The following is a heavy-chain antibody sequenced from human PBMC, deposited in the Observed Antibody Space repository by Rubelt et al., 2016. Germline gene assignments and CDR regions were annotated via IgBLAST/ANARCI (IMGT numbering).Heavy chain of an antibody. CDR3: ARGGLYCSGTSCAPGSDAFDI. D-gene: IGHD2-2*01. Sequence: GLEWIGSIYNSGNTYYNPSLMSRVTFSIDMSKNQFSLKLASVTAADTAVYYCARGGLYCSGTSCAPGSDAFDIWGQGTMVTVSS. J-gene: IGHJ3*02. CDR2: IYNSGNT. V-gene: IGHV4-38-2*01.